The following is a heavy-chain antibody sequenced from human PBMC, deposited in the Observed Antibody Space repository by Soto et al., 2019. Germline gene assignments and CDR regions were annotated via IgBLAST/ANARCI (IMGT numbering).Heavy chain of an antibody. CDR2: IRSKAYGGTT. CDR1: GFTFGDYA. J-gene: IGHJ6*03. D-gene: IGHD6-13*01. Sequence: GGSLRLSCTASGFTFGDYAMSWFRQAPGKGLEWVGFIRSKAYGGTTEYAASVRGRFTISRDDSKSIAYLQMNSLKTEDTAVYYCTRELLAAAGSGYYYYYYMDVWGKGTTVTVSS. V-gene: IGHV3-49*03. CDR3: TRELLAAAGSGYYYYYYMDV.